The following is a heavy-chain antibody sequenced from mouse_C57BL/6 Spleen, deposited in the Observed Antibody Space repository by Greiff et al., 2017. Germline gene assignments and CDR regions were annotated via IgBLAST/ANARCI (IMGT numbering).Heavy chain of an antibody. V-gene: IGHV5-4*01. CDR2: ISDGGSYT. D-gene: IGHD2-3*01. CDR3: ARDEIYDGYPFDY. J-gene: IGHJ2*01. Sequence: DVQLVESGGGLVKPGGSLKLSCAASGFTFSSYAMSWVRQTPEKRLEWVATISDGGSYTYYPDNVKGRFTISRDNAKNNLYLQMSHLKSEDTAMYYCARDEIYDGYPFDYWGQGTTLTVAS. CDR1: GFTFSSYA.